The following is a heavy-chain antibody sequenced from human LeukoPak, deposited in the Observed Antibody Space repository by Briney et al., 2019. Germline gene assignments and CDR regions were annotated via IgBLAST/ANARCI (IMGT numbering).Heavy chain of an antibody. CDR1: GYTFTNYY. Sequence: VSVKVSCKASGYTFTNYYMHWVRQAPGQGLEWMGLIHPNDGDTKYTQEFQDRVTMTRDTSTSTVYMELSSLRSEDTAVYYCATYTQSGAQGVSDYWGQGTLVTVSS. CDR2: IHPNDGDT. J-gene: IGHJ4*02. CDR3: ATYTQSGAQGVSDY. D-gene: IGHD3-10*01. V-gene: IGHV1-46*01.